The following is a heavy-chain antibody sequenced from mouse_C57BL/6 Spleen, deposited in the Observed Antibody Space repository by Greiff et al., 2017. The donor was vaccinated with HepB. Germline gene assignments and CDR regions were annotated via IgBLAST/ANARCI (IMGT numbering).Heavy chain of an antibody. J-gene: IGHJ3*01. CDR3: ARHGSIWFAY. CDR1: GFTFSDYG. CDR2: ISSGSSTT. V-gene: IGHV5-17*01. D-gene: IGHD1-1*01. Sequence: DVQLVESGGGLVKPGGSLTLSCAASGFTFSDYGMHWVRQAPEKGLEWVAYISSGSSTTYYADTVKGRFTISRDNAKNTLFLQMTSLRSEDTAMYYCARHGSIWFAYWCQVTLVTVSA.